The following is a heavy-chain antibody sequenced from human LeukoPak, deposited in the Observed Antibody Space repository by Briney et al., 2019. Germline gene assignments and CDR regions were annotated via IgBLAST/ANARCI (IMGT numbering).Heavy chain of an antibody. CDR3: ARGDSGSFSQFDC. J-gene: IGHJ4*02. D-gene: IGHD1-26*01. CDR2: VYYSGST. CDR1: GGSISSYY. Sequence: SETLSLTCTVSGGSISSYYWSWIRQPPGKGLEWIGYVYYSGSTNYNPSLKSRVTVSVDTSKNQFSLKLTSETAADTAVYYCARGDSGSFSQFDCWGQGTLATVSS. V-gene: IGHV4-59*01.